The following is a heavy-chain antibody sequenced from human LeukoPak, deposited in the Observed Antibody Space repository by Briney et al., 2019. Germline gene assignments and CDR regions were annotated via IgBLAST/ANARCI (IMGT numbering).Heavy chain of an antibody. CDR2: IYYSGST. CDR3: ARAPIGDAFDI. Sequence: SETLSLTCTVSGGSISSSSYYWSWIRQPPGKGLEWIGYIYYSGSTNYNPSLKSRVTISVDTSKNQFSLKLSSVTSADTAVYYCARAPIGDAFDIWGQGTMVTVSS. J-gene: IGHJ3*02. D-gene: IGHD3-22*01. CDR1: GGSISSSSYY. V-gene: IGHV4-61*05.